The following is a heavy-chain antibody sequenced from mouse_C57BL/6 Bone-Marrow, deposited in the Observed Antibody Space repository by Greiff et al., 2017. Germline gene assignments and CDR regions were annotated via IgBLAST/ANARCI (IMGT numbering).Heavy chain of an antibody. Sequence: QVQLQQSGAELVRPGASVTLSCKASGYTFTDYEMHWVKQTPVHGLEWIGAIDPETGGTAYNQKFKGKAILTADKSSSTAYMDLRSLTSEDSAVYYCTRSMHYFDYWGQGTTLTVSS. J-gene: IGHJ2*01. D-gene: IGHD2-3*01. V-gene: IGHV1-15*01. CDR3: TRSMHYFDY. CDR2: IDPETGGT. CDR1: GYTFTDYE.